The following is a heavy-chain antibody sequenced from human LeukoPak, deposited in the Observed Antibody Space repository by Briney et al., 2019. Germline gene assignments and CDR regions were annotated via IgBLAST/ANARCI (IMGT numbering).Heavy chain of an antibody. D-gene: IGHD3-22*01. CDR1: GFTFRPYS. Sequence: GGSLRLSCAASGFTFRPYSMNWVRQAPGKGLEWISYITGSSSTIYYADSVKGRFTVSRDNAKNSLYLQRNSLRDEDTAVYYCARSSGHRDYWGQGTRVTVSS. CDR3: ARSSGHRDY. V-gene: IGHV3-48*02. J-gene: IGHJ4*02. CDR2: ITGSSSTI.